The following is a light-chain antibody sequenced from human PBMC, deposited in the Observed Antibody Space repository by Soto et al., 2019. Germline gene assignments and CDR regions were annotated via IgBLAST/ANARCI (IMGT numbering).Light chain of an antibody. J-gene: IGLJ1*01. CDR3: ASYTTSSTYV. CDR1: SSDVSGYSY. Sequence: SVLTQPASVSGSPGQSIAISCTGTSSDVSGYSYVSWYQQQPGKAPKLVISDVSNRPSGVSDRFSGSKSGNTASLTISGLQTEDEADYYCASYTTSSTYVFGTGTKVTVL. V-gene: IGLV2-14*01. CDR2: DVS.